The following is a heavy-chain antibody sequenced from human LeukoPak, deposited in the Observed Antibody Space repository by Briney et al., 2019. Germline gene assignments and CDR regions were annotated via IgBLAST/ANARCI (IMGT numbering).Heavy chain of an antibody. J-gene: IGHJ5*02. CDR1: GYTFTSYG. V-gene: IGHV1-18*01. CDR3: ARDGDHSSSSLSWFDP. Sequence: ASVKVSCEASGYTFTSYGISWVRQAPGQGLEWMGWISAYNGNTNYAQKLQGRVTMTTDTSTSTAYMELRSLRSDDTAVYYCARDGDHSSSSLSWFDPWGQGTLVTVSS. D-gene: IGHD6-6*01. CDR2: ISAYNGNT.